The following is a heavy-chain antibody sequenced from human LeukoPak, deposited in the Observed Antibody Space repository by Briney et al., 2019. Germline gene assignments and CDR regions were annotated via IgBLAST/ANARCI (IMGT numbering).Heavy chain of an antibody. Sequence: PGGPLRLSSAAAGSTFSDDWMDWGRQAAGKGPEWVVHIKARRAGGTTEYAAPVGARFTISRDDSRSILYLQMNNPKPEDTALYYSTRGHYGPWGLGTLVTVYS. J-gene: IGHJ5*02. D-gene: IGHD3-10*01. CDR2: IKARRAGGTT. CDR1: GSTFSDDW. V-gene: IGHV3-15*01. CDR3: TRGHYGP.